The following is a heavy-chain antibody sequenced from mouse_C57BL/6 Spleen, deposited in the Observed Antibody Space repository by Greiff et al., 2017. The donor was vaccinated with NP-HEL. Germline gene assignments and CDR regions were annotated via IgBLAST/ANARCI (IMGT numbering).Heavy chain of an antibody. Sequence: VQLQQSGAELVRPGTSVKVSCKASGYAFTNYLIEWVKQRPGQGLEWIGVINPGSGGTNYNEKFKGKATLTADKSSSTAYMQLSSLTSEDSAVYFCARSAYYSNYPYFDYWGQGTTLTVSS. V-gene: IGHV1-54*01. CDR1: GYAFTNYL. J-gene: IGHJ2*01. D-gene: IGHD2-5*01. CDR2: INPGSGGT. CDR3: ARSAYYSNYPYFDY.